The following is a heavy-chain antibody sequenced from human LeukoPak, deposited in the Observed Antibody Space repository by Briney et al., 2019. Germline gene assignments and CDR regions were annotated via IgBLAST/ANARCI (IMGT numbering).Heavy chain of an antibody. V-gene: IGHV4-59*08. Sequence: SETLSLTCTVSGGSISSYYWSWIRQPPGKGLEWIGYIYYSGSTNYNPSLKSRVTISVDTSKNQFSLKLSSVTAADTAVYYCARLGAVTARFDYWGQGTLVTVSS. CDR3: ARLGAVTARFDY. CDR2: IYYSGST. CDR1: GGSISSYY. D-gene: IGHD2-21*02. J-gene: IGHJ4*02.